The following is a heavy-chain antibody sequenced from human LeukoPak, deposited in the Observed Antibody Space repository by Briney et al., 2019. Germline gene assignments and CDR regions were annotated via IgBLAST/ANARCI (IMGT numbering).Heavy chain of an antibody. V-gene: IGHV1-8*03. Sequence: GASVKVSFKASGYTFTTYEIHWVRQATGQGPEQMGWMNPNSGKAGFAQKFQGRITITRNTSINTAYMDLTSLISEDTAVYYCARWIKAGHYYFDYWGQGTLVTVTS. CDR1: GYTFTTYE. D-gene: IGHD2-2*03. CDR3: ARWIKAGHYYFDY. J-gene: IGHJ4*02. CDR2: MNPNSGKA.